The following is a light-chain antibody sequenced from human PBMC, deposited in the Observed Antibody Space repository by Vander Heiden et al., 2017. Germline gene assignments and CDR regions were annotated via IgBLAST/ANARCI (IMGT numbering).Light chain of an antibody. CDR2: SND. Sequence: QSVLTQPPSASGTPGQRVTISCSGGTSNIGSNPVNWYQQLPGTAPKLLISSNDQRPSGVPDRFSGSKSGTSASLDISGLQSEDEADYYCAAWDDTLNGYVVFGGGTKLTVL. CDR1: TSNIGSNP. CDR3: AAWDDTLNGYVV. J-gene: IGLJ2*01. V-gene: IGLV1-44*01.